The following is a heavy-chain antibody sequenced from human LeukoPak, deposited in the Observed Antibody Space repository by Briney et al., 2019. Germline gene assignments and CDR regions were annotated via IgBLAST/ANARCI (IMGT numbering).Heavy chain of an antibody. Sequence: GGSLRLSCAASGFTVSSNYMSWVRQAPGKGLEWVSVIYSGGSTYYADSVKGRFTISRDNSKNTLYLQMNSLRAEDTAVCYCARVRFYNWNFNHWGQGTLVTVSS. V-gene: IGHV3-53*01. D-gene: IGHD1-20*01. J-gene: IGHJ5*02. CDR1: GFTVSSNY. CDR2: IYSGGST. CDR3: ARVRFYNWNFNH.